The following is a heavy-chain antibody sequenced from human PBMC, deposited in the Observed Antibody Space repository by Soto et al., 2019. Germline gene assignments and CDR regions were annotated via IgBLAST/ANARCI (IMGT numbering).Heavy chain of an antibody. CDR3: ARDKVGANSDYYYGMDV. D-gene: IGHD1-26*01. V-gene: IGHV6-1*01. J-gene: IGHJ6*02. Sequence: SQTLSLTCAISGDSVSSNSAAWNWIRQSPSRGLEWLGGTYYRSKWYNDYAVSVKSRITINPDTSKNQFSLQLNSVTPEDTAVYYCARDKVGANSDYYYGMDVWGQGTTVTASS. CDR2: TYYRSKWYN. CDR1: GDSVSSNSAA.